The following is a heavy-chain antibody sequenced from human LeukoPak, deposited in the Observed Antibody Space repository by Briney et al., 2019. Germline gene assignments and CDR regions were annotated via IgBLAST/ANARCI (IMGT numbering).Heavy chain of an antibody. CDR2: TSGSGVNS. D-gene: IGHD5-12*01. J-gene: IGHJ4*02. CDR3: AKEYSGYDFDY. Sequence: GSLRLSCAASRFTLWRHEISWVRQASGEGLEWVAATSGSGVNSYYADSVRGRFTISRDNSQNTLYLQMDSLRAEDTALYCCAKEYSGYDFDYWGQGTLVTVSS. CDR1: RFTLWRHE. V-gene: IGHV3-23*01.